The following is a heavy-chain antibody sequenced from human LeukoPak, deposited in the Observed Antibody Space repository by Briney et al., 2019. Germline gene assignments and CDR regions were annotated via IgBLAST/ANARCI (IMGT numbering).Heavy chain of an antibody. Sequence: GGSLRLSCAASGFTFSSYGMHWVRQAPGKGLEWVAVIWYDGSNKYYADSVKGRVTISRDNSKNTLYLQMNSLRAEDTAVYYCAREEYSSSSFDIWGQGTMVTVSS. CDR3: AREEYSSSSFDI. J-gene: IGHJ3*02. V-gene: IGHV3-33*01. CDR2: IWYDGSNK. D-gene: IGHD6-6*01. CDR1: GFTFSSYG.